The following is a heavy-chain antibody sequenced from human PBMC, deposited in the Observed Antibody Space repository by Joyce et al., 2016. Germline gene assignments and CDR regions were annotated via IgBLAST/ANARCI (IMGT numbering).Heavy chain of an antibody. V-gene: IGHV1-18*01. CDR1: GYTFSSHG. Sequence: QVQLVQSGADVKKPGASEKVSCKASGYTFSSHGISWVRQAPGQGLEWMGWISAYNGNTTYAQKFQGRVPMTRDTSTSTGYMELRSLRSDDTAVYYCARRDYGSGHYFNFWGQGTLVTVSS. CDR2: ISAYNGNT. J-gene: IGHJ4*02. D-gene: IGHD3-10*01. CDR3: ARRDYGSGHYFNF.